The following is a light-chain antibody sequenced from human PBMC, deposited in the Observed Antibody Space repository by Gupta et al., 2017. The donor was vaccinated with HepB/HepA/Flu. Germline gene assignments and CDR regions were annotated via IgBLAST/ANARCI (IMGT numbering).Light chain of an antibody. CDR1: QSLLHSNGYNY. V-gene: IGKV2-28*01. CDR3: MQALQINT. CDR2: LGS. Sequence: DIVMTQYPLSLPVTPGEPASISCRSSQSLLHSNGYNYLDWYLQKPGQSPQLLIYLGSNRASGVPDRFSGSGSGTDFTLKISRVEAEDVGVYYCMQALQINTCGQGTRLEIK. J-gene: IGKJ5*01.